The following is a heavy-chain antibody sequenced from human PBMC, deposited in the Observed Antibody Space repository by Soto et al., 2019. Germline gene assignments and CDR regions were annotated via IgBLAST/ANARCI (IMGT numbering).Heavy chain of an antibody. CDR2: IYYTGGT. CDR1: GGSVRSGSYY. J-gene: IGHJ4*02. CDR3: ARVRGWFGWGASSLIFDI. Sequence: QVQLQESGPGLVRPSETLSLTCSVSGGSVRSGSYYWAWIRQPAGKALEWIGHIYYTGGTHYNPSLATRVTMSIDISIRQLSLRLKSVTAADTAVYYCARVRGWFGWGASSLIFDIWGQGVLVTVSS. V-gene: IGHV4-61*01. D-gene: IGHD3-10*01.